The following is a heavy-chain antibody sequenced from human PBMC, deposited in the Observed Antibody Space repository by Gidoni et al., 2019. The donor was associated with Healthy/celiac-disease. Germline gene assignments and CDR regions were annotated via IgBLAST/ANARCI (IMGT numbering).Heavy chain of an antibody. CDR2: ISYDGSNK. D-gene: IGHD2-8*01. CDR3: ARAIPKLYNCTKGVCLYYYYGMDV. Sequence: QVQLVESGGGVVQPGSSLRLSCAASGFTFSSYAMHWVRQAPGKGLEWVAVISYDGSNKYYADSVKGRFTISRDNSKNTLYLQMNSLRAEDTAVYYCARAIPKLYNCTKGVCLYYYYGMDVWGQGTTVTVSS. V-gene: IGHV3-30*04. CDR1: GFTFSSYA. J-gene: IGHJ6*02.